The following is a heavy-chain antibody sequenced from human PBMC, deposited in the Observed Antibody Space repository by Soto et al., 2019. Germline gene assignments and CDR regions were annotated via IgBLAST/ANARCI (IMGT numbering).Heavy chain of an antibody. CDR1: GYTVTSYR. Sequence: QVQLVQSGAEVKKPGASVKVSCKASGYTVTSYRINRVRQAPGQGREWMGWISAYNGNTNYAQKLQGRVTMTRDTSTSTAYMELRSMRSDDTAVYSCARDAQGVFLHYWGQGTLVTVSS. V-gene: IGHV1-18*01. CDR3: ARDAQGVFLHY. J-gene: IGHJ4*02. CDR2: ISAYNGNT. D-gene: IGHD3-16*01.